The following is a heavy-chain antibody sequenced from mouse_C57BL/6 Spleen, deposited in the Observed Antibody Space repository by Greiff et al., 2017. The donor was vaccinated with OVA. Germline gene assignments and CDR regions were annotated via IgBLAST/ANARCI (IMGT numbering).Heavy chain of an antibody. CDR1: GYTFTSYW. J-gene: IGHJ2*01. D-gene: IGHD2-4*01. CDR2: IDPSDSET. CDR3: ARRANYDYDRGYFDY. V-gene: IGHV1-52*01. Sequence: VQLQQSGAELVRPGSSVKLSCKASGYTFTSYWMHWVKQRPIQGLEWIGNIDPSDSETHYNQKFKDKATLTVDKSSSTAYMQLSSLTSEDSAVYYCARRANYDYDRGYFDYWGQGTTLTVSS.